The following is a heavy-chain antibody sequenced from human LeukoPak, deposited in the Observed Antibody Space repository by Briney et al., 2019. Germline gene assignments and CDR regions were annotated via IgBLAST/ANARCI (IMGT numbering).Heavy chain of an antibody. CDR3: ARDRGSYYVDY. J-gene: IGHJ4*02. V-gene: IGHV3-33*01. CDR1: GFTFSNHG. D-gene: IGHD1-26*01. Sequence: GGSLRLSCAASGFTFSNHGMHWVRQAPGKGLEWVAVIWYDGSNEYYAESVKGRFTISRDNSKNTLYLQANSLRAEDTAVYYCARDRGSYYVDYWGQGTLVTVSS. CDR2: IWYDGSNE.